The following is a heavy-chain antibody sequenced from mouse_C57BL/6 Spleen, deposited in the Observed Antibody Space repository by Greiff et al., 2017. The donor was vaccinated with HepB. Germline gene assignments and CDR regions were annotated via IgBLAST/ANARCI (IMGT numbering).Heavy chain of an antibody. J-gene: IGHJ4*01. CDR2: IYPGSGST. CDR3: AMGDYYDGYYEDAMDY. Sequence: QVQLQQPGAELVKPGASVKMSCKASGYTFTSYWITWVKQRPGQGLEWIGDIYPGSGSTNYNEKFKSKATLTVDTSSSTAYMQLSSLTSEDSAVYDCAMGDYYDGYYEDAMDYWGQGTSVTVSS. V-gene: IGHV1-55*01. CDR1: GYTFTSYW. D-gene: IGHD2-3*01.